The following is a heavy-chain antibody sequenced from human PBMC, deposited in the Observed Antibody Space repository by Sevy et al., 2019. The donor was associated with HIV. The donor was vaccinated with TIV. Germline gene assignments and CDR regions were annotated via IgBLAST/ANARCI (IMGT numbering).Heavy chain of an antibody. J-gene: IGHJ5*02. CDR1: GYTFTSYG. Sequence: ASVKVSCKASGYTFTSYGISCVRQAPGQGLEWMGWISAYNGNTNYAQKLQGRVTMTTDTSTSTAYMELRSLRSDDTAVYYCARELATVTTNWFDPWGQGTLVTVSS. CDR2: ISAYNGNT. D-gene: IGHD4-17*01. V-gene: IGHV1-18*01. CDR3: ARELATVTTNWFDP.